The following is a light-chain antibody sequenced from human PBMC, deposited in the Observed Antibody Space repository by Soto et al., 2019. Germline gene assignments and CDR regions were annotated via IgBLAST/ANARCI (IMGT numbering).Light chain of an antibody. CDR3: ATWDDSLNGV. Sequence: QSVLTQPPSAPGTPGQRVTISCSGSSSNIGSNTVHWYQQLPGTAPKLLIYSNDQRPSGVPDRFSGSKSGTSASLAISGLQSEDEADYYCATWDDSLNGVFGGGTQLTVL. V-gene: IGLV1-44*01. CDR2: SND. J-gene: IGLJ2*01. CDR1: SSNIGSNT.